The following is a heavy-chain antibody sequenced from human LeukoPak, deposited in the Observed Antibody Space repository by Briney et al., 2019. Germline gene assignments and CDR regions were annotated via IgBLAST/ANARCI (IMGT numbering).Heavy chain of an antibody. CDR3: ARGSYLERLEVNFDY. Sequence: ASVKVSCKASGYTFASYSMHWVRQAPGQGLEWMGIINPSGNTTRYTQKFQGRVIMTRDTSTSTVYMELSSLRFEDTAVYYCARGSYLERLEVNFDYWGQGTLVTVSS. CDR1: GYTFASYS. V-gene: IGHV1-46*01. CDR2: INPSGNTT. D-gene: IGHD6-25*01. J-gene: IGHJ4*02.